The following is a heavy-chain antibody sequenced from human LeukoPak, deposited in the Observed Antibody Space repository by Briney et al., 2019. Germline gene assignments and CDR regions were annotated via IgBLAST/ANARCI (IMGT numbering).Heavy chain of an antibody. V-gene: IGHV4-34*01. CDR2: INHSGST. CDR3: ARGRKGVLLWFGDRLAIRGSGFDP. D-gene: IGHD3-10*01. J-gene: IGHJ5*02. Sequence: MPSETLSLTCAVYGGSFSGYYWSWIRQPPGKGLEWIGEINHSGSTNYNPSLKSRVTISVDTSKNQFSLKLSSVTAADTAVYYCARGRKGVLLWFGDRLAIRGSGFDPWGQGTLVTVSS. CDR1: GGSFSGYY.